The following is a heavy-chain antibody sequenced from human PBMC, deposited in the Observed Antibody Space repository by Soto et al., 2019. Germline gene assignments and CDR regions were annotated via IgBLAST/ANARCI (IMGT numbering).Heavy chain of an antibody. CDR3: AKEIAAAGHY. Sequence: GGSLRLSCAASGFTFSSYAMSWFRQAPGKGLEWVSSISVSGGSTYYADSVKGRFTISRDNSKNTLYLQMNSLRAEDTAVYYCAKEIAAAGHYWGQGTLVTVSS. CDR1: GFTFSSYA. J-gene: IGHJ4*02. V-gene: IGHV3-23*01. D-gene: IGHD6-13*01. CDR2: ISVSGGST.